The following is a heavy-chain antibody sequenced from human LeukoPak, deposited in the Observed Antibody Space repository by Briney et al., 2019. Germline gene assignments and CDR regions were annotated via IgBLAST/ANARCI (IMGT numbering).Heavy chain of an antibody. CDR2: IYYSGST. Sequence: SETLSLTCTVSGGSISSSSYYWGWIRQPPGKGLEWIGSIYYSGSTFYNPSLKSRVTISVDTSKNQFSLKLSSVTAADTAVYYCARDIVGATDAFDIWGQGTMVTVSS. CDR3: ARDIVGATDAFDI. D-gene: IGHD1-26*01. CDR1: GGSISSSSYY. V-gene: IGHV4-39*07. J-gene: IGHJ3*02.